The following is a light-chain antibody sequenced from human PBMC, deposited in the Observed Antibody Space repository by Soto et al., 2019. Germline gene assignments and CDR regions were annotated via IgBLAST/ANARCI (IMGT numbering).Light chain of an antibody. J-gene: IGKJ5*01. CDR3: QQYDNWPPIT. Sequence: EFVMTQFPATLSVSPGERATLSCRASQSVGSNLAWYQHKHGQAPRLLMYAASARATGIPARFSGSGSGTEFTLTISSLQSEDFAVYYCQQYDNWPPITFGQGTRLEIK. V-gene: IGKV3-15*01. CDR1: QSVGSN. CDR2: AAS.